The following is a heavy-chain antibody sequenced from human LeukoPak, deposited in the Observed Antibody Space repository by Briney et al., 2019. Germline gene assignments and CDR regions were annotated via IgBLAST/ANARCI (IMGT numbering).Heavy chain of an antibody. CDR2: IYHSGST. J-gene: IGHJ4*02. CDR3: ARPARGGHFDY. CDR1: GGSISSGGYS. V-gene: IGHV4-30-2*01. Sequence: ASETLSLTCAVSGGSISSGGYSWSWIRQPPGKGLEWIGYIYHSGSTNYNPSLKSRVTISVDTSKNQFSLKLSSVTAADTAVYYCARPARGGHFDYWGQGTLVTVSS. D-gene: IGHD6-25*01.